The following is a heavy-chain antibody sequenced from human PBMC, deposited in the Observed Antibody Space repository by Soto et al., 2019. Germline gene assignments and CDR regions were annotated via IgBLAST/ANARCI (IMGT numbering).Heavy chain of an antibody. CDR1: GFSFDTYN. V-gene: IGHV3-21*02. Sequence: EDQLVESGGGLVKPGGSLRLSCAASGFSFDTYNMNWVRQAPGKGLEWVSSISSGRPDIFYADSVRGRFTISRDDAKKSLFLQMNSLRADDTAVYYCARDHLGIAARYFDLWGQGTLVTVSS. D-gene: IGHD6-25*01. J-gene: IGHJ4*02. CDR3: ARDHLGIAARYFDL. CDR2: ISSGRPDI.